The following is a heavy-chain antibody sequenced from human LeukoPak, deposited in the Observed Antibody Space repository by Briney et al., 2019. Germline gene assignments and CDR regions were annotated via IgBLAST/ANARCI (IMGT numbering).Heavy chain of an antibody. Sequence: SETLSLTCTVSGGSISSGHYSWRWPRQPPGKGLEWIGYIYYSGSTNYNPSLKSRVTISVDTSKNQFSLKLSSVTAADTAVYYCARKQFRGYSYGFDYWGQGTLVTVSS. J-gene: IGHJ4*02. CDR2: IYYSGST. CDR3: ARKQFRGYSYGFDY. V-gene: IGHV4-61*01. D-gene: IGHD5-18*01. CDR1: GGSISSGHYS.